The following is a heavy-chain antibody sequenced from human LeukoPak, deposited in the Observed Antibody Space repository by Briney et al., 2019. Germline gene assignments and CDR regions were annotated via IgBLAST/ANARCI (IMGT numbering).Heavy chain of an antibody. J-gene: IGHJ4*02. CDR2: ITSSSTSM. CDR3: ARVTRGGYDGYFDY. CDR1: GFTFTTYS. V-gene: IGHV3-21*01. D-gene: IGHD5-12*01. Sequence: PGGSLRLSCAASGFTFTTYSMNWVRQAPGKGLEWVSSITSSSTSMYYADSVKGRFTISRDNAKKSLYLQINSLRAEDTAVYYCARVTRGGYDGYFDYWGQGTLVTVSS.